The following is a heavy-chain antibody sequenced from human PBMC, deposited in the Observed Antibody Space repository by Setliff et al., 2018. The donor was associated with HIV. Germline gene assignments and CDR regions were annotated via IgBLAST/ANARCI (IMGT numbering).Heavy chain of an antibody. V-gene: IGHV4-39*07. Sequence: PSETLSLTCNVSGGSISSSSYYWGWIRQPPGKGLEWIGSFHYSGSTSYNPSLRSRVTISVDTSKNQFSLKLSSVTAADTAVYYCARTRGRAPVSYYFDNWGQGRLVTVSS. CDR1: GGSISSSSYY. CDR3: ARTRGRAPVSYYFDN. CDR2: FHYSGST. D-gene: IGHD2-2*01. J-gene: IGHJ4*02.